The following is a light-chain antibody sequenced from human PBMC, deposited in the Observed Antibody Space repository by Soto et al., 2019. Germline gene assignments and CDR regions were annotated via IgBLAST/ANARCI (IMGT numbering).Light chain of an antibody. Sequence: DIQMTQSPFSVSASVGDRVTITCRASQGISNWFAWYQQKPGKAPELLIYAASNLQSGVPSRFSGSGSGTDFTLTISSLQPEDIATYYCHQANSFPQTFGQGTKVEIK. CDR2: AAS. CDR1: QGISNW. CDR3: HQANSFPQT. J-gene: IGKJ1*01. V-gene: IGKV1-12*01.